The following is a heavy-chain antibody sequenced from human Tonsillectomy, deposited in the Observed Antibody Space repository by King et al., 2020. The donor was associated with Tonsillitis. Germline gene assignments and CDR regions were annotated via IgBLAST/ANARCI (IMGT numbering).Heavy chain of an antibody. CDR3: ARRRKVAVAGSFDI. J-gene: IGHJ4*02. D-gene: IGHD6-19*01. CDR1: GYSFPNFW. CDR2: IYPDDSDS. V-gene: IGHV5-51*01. Sequence: QLVQSGPEVKKPGESLKISCKTSGYSFPNFWITWVRQMPGKGLEYMGVIYPDDSDSRYNSSFQGQVTFSVDKSISTAYLHWSSLKASDTATYYCARRRKVAVAGSFDIWGQGTLVTVSS.